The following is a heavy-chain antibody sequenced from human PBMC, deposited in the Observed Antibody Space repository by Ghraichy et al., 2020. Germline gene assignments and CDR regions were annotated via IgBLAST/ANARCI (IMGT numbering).Heavy chain of an antibody. CDR2: FDQGSGET. Sequence: ASVKVSCKVFGAELSIHWVRQAPGQGLEWMGGFDQGSGETFYAQKFQGRVTMTAATEIYTAYLDLSSLRFEDTAVYYCAVAKFRPGWNSDYSYFDYWGPGALVTVSS. J-gene: IGHJ4*02. CDR1: GAELS. D-gene: IGHD3-16*01. V-gene: IGHV1-24*01. CDR3: AVAKFRPGWNSDYSYFDY.